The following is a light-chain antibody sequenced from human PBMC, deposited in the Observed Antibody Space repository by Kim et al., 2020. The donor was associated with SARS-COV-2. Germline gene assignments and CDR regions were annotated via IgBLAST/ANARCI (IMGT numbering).Light chain of an antibody. CDR2: AAS. J-gene: IGKJ2*01. CDR3: QQLNSDPPYT. CDR1: QGISSY. V-gene: IGKV1-9*01. Sequence: DIQLTQSPSFLSASVGDRVTITCRASQGISSYLAWYQQKPGKAPKLLIYAASTLQSGVPARFSGSGSGTEFTLTISSLQPEDFATYYCQQLNSDPPYTFGQGTKLEI.